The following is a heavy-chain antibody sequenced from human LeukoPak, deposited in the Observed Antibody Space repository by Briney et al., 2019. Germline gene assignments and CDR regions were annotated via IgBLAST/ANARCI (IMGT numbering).Heavy chain of an antibody. V-gene: IGHV1-69*13. D-gene: IGHD6-13*01. CDR2: IIPIFGTA. CDR1: GGTFSSYA. CDR3: AIDNYRGYSSSWYDNYFQH. J-gene: IGHJ1*01. Sequence: GASVKVSCKASGGTFSSYAISWVRQAPGQGLEWMGGIIPIFGTANYAQKFQGRVTITADESTSTAYMELSSLGSEDTAVYYCAIDNYRGYSSSWYDNYFQHWGQGTLVTVSS.